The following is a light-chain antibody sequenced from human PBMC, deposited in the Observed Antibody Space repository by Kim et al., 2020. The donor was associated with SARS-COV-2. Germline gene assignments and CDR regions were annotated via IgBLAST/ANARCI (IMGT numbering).Light chain of an antibody. CDR3: QKYNSYST. Sequence: SQSVGHRVTTSRRAGLSSSMWFGYYQQKPRLASKVQISNASSLERGDPSRFSGSVSETELTLTISCRQTDYCAIYYCQKYNSYSTFGQGTKVDIK. CDR2: NAS. CDR1: LSSSMW. V-gene: IGKV1-5*03. J-gene: IGKJ1*01.